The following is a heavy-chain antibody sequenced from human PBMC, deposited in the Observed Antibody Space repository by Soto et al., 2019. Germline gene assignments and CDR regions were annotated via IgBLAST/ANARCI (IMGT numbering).Heavy chain of an antibody. CDR3: ARHVVQGGYANSFDP. CDR1: GGSISTYY. Sequence: PSETLSLTCTVSGGSISTYYWSWIRQPPGKGLEWIGYIYYSGSSNYSPSLKSRVTISVDTSKNQFSLRLSSVTAADTAVYYCARHVVQGGYANSFDPWGQGTLVTVPQ. V-gene: IGHV4-59*08. CDR2: IYYSGSS. J-gene: IGHJ5*02. D-gene: IGHD5-12*01.